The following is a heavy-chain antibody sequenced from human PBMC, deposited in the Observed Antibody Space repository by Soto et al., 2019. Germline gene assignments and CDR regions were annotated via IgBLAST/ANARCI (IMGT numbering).Heavy chain of an antibody. J-gene: IGHJ4*02. V-gene: IGHV4-61*01. CDR1: GVSVSGGTYY. CDR2: IYYTGST. D-gene: IGHD5-18*01. CDR3: ARGMTPMRTFDY. Sequence: SETLSLTCTVSGVSVSGGTYYWSWIRQPPGKGLEWIGYIYYTGSTNYNPPLKSRVSMSVDTSKNQFSLRVSSVTAADTAVYFCARGMTPMRTFDYWGQGTLVTVSS.